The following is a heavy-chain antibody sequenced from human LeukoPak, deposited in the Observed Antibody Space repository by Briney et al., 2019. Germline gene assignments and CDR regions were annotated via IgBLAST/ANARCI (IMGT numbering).Heavy chain of an antibody. D-gene: IGHD3-22*01. J-gene: IGHJ3*02. CDR1: GGTFSSYA. V-gene: IGHV1-69*06. Sequence: ASVKVSCKASGGTFSSYATSWVRQAPGQGLEWMGGIIPIFGTANYAQKFQGRVTITADKSTSTAYMELSSLRSEDTAVYYCARKYDSSGSDAFDIWGQGTMVTVSS. CDR2: IIPIFGTA. CDR3: ARKYDSSGSDAFDI.